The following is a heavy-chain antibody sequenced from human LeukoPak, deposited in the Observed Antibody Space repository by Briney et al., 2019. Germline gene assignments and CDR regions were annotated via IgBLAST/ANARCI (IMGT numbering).Heavy chain of an antibody. D-gene: IGHD3-22*01. CDR1: GFTFSSYA. CDR2: ISYDGSNK. Sequence: GGSLRLSCAASGFTFSSYAMHWVRQAPGKGLEWVAVISYDGSNKYYADSVRGRFTISRDNSKNTVYLQMNSLRVEDTAVYYCAKALGPGNYYDTSGYYFFDYWGQGTQVTVSS. CDR3: AKALGPGNYYDTSGYYFFDY. J-gene: IGHJ4*02. V-gene: IGHV3-30*04.